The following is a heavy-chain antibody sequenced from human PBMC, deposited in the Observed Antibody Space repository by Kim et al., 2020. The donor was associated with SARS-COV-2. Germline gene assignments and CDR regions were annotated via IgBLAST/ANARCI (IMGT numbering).Heavy chain of an antibody. V-gene: IGHV3-73*01. CDR3: TRRTDGMDV. CDR2: AT. J-gene: IGHJ6*02. Sequence: ATEDAASVKGRFTISRDDSKKTAYLKMNSLKTEDTAMYYCTRRTDGMDVWGQGTTVTVSS. D-gene: IGHD2-8*02.